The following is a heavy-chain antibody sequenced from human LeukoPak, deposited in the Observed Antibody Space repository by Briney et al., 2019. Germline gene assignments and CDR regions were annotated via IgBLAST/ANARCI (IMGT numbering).Heavy chain of an antibody. CDR3: ARVNPVAGGPKGDYFDY. D-gene: IGHD4-23*01. CDR1: GYTFTGYY. J-gene: IGHJ4*02. Sequence: ASVKVSCKASGYTFTGYYLHWVRQAPGQGLEWMGRINPNSGGTNYAQKFQGRVTMTRDTSISTAYMELSRLRSDDTAVYYCARVNPVAGGPKGDYFDYWGQGTLVTVSS. CDR2: INPNSGGT. V-gene: IGHV1-2*06.